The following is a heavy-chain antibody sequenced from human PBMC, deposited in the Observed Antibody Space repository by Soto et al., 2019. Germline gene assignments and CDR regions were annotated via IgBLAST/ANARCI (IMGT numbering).Heavy chain of an antibody. CDR2: ISYDGSNK. CDR1: GFTFSSYV. Sequence: GGSLRLSCAASGFTFSSYVMHWVRQAPGKGLEWVALISYDGSNKYYADSVKGRFTISRDNSKNTLYLQMNSLRAEDTAVYYCARDYGLSYYHYGLDVWGQGTTVTVSS. J-gene: IGHJ6*02. V-gene: IGHV3-30*03. D-gene: IGHD4-17*01. CDR3: ARDYGLSYYHYGLDV.